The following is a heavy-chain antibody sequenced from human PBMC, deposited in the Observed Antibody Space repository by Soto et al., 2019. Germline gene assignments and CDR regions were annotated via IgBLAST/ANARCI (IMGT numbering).Heavy chain of an antibody. CDR3: ARQPGSGLDY. V-gene: IGHV1-69*02. CDR1: GGTFSSYT. Sequence: QVQLVQSGAEVKKPGSSVKVSCKASGGTFSSYTISWVRQAPGQGLECMGRIIPILGIANYAQKFQGRVTITADKSTSTAYLALSSLRSEDTAVYYCARQPGSGLDYWGQGTLVTVSS. D-gene: IGHD6-19*01. CDR2: IIPILGIA. J-gene: IGHJ4*02.